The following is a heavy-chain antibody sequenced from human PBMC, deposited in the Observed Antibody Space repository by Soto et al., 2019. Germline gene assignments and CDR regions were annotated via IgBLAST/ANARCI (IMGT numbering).Heavy chain of an antibody. J-gene: IGHJ4*02. CDR1: GYTFTSYA. V-gene: IGHV1-3*01. CDR3: ARDQSVDYDIFTGSYYFDY. CDR2: INAGNGNT. D-gene: IGHD3-9*01. Sequence: ASVKVSCKASGYTFTSYAMHWVRQAPGQRLEWMGWINAGNGNTKYSQKFQGRVTMTTDTSTSTAYMELRSLRSDDTAVYYCARDQSVDYDIFTGSYYFDYWGQGTLVTVSS.